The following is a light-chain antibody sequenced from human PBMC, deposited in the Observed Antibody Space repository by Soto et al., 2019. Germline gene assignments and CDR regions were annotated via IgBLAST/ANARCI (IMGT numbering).Light chain of an antibody. CDR3: AAWDDSLSGVV. CDR2: RNN. Sequence: QLVLTQPPSASGTPGQRVTISCSGSSSNIGINYVHWHQQLPGTAPKLLIYRNNQRPSGVPDRFSASKSGTSASLAISGLRSEDEADYYCAAWDDSLSGVVFGGGTKLTVL. CDR1: SSNIGINY. J-gene: IGLJ2*01. V-gene: IGLV1-47*01.